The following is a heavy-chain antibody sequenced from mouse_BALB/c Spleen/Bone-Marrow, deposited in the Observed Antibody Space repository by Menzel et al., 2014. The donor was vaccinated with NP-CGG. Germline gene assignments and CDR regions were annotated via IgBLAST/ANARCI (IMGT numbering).Heavy chain of an antibody. J-gene: IGHJ4*01. D-gene: IGHD2-3*01. CDR3: ARRWLPYAMDY. Sequence: QVHVKQSGPELVKPGASVKISCKAPGYAFSSSWMNWVKQRPGQGLEWIGRIYPGDGDTKYNEKFKGKATLTSDKSSSTAYMELSSLTSEDSAVYYCARRWLPYAMDYWGQGTSVTVSS. CDR1: GYAFSSSW. CDR2: IYPGDGDT. V-gene: IGHV1-82*01.